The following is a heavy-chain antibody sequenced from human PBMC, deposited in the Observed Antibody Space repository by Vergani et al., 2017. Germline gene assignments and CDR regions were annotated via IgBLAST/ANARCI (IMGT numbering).Heavy chain of an antibody. Sequence: EVELVQSGPEMRKPGESLKISCKGSEYSFGNYWIGWVRQMPGKGLEWMGILYPADSDTRYSPSFQGQVTISADKSISTAFLQWASLKASDTALYYCARHTTYSDSGGQGTLVTVSS. J-gene: IGHJ4*02. CDR2: LYPADSDT. V-gene: IGHV5-51*01. CDR1: EYSFGNYW. D-gene: IGHD1-1*01. CDR3: ARHTTYSDS.